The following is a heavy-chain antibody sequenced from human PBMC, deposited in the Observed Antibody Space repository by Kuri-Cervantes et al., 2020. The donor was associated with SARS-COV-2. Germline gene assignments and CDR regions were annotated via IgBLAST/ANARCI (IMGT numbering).Heavy chain of an antibody. J-gene: IGHJ4*02. CDR2: IYYGGST. Sequence: SETLSLTCTVSGGSISSYYWSWIRQPPGKGLEWIGYIYYGGSTNYNPSLKSRVTISVDTSKNQFSLKLSSVTAADTAVYYCARVGEYSSSLDYWGQGTLVTSPQ. D-gene: IGHD6-13*01. V-gene: IGHV4-59*01. CDR1: GGSISSYY. CDR3: ARVGEYSSSLDY.